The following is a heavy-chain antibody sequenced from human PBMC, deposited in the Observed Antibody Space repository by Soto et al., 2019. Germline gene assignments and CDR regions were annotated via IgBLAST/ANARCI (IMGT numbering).Heavy chain of an antibody. J-gene: IGHJ4*02. CDR1: GFAFRSYA. Sequence: GSLRLSCAASGFAFRSYAMHWVRQAPGKGLEWVAVISYDESDKYYADSLKGRFTISRDNSKNTLYLQMNSLRGEDTAVYYCARDLSVAGPDYWGQGTLVTVSS. V-gene: IGHV3-30*03. CDR2: ISYDESDK. CDR3: ARDLSVAGPDY. D-gene: IGHD6-19*01.